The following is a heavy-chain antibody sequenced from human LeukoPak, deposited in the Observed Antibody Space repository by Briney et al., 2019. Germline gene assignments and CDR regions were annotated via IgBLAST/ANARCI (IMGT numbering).Heavy chain of an antibody. D-gene: IGHD3-22*01. V-gene: IGHV4-59*01. J-gene: IGHJ4*02. CDR3: ARGYYYDSSGLSY. CDR1: GGSISSYY. Sequence: SETLSLTCTVSGGSISSYYWSWIRQPPGKGLEWIGYIYYSGSTNYNPSLKSRVTISVDTSKNQFSLKLSSVTAADTAVYYCARGYYYDSSGLSYWGQGTLVTVSS. CDR2: IYYSGST.